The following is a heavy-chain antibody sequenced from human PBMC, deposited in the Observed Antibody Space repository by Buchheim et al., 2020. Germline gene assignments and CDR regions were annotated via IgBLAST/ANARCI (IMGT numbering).Heavy chain of an antibody. CDR1: GYTFTNYY. V-gene: IGHV1-46*01. J-gene: IGHJ4*02. D-gene: IGHD6-13*01. CDR3: AREGYSSSWGGY. Sequence: QVQLVQSGAEVKKPGASVKVSCKASGYTFTNYYMHWVRQAPGQGLEWLGMINPDGGSTNYAQKFQDRVTMTRDTSMSTVYMELSSLRSEDTAVYSCAREGYSSSWGGYWGQGTL. CDR2: INPDGGST.